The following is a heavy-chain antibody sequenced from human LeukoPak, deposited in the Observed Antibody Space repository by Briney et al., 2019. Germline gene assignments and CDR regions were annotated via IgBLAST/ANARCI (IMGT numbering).Heavy chain of an antibody. V-gene: IGHV3-23*01. Sequence: GGSLRLSCAASGFTFSSSAMSWVRQAPGKGLEWVSAISNNGGYIYYADSVQGRFTISRDNAKNSLYLQMNSLRAEDTAVYYCVRDNPRQQGFAYWGQGTLVTVSS. D-gene: IGHD6-13*01. CDR1: GFTFSSSA. J-gene: IGHJ4*02. CDR2: ISNNGGYI. CDR3: VRDNPRQQGFAY.